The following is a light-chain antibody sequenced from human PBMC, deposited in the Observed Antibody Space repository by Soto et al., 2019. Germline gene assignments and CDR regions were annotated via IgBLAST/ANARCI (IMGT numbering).Light chain of an antibody. Sequence: ENLLTQSPGTLSLSPGEGATLSCRASRGVSANYLAWYQQKPGQAPTLLIYGASIRAAGIPDRFSGSGSGTDFTLTIRILEPDYFAVYYCQQYGSSPRTFGQGTKVEIK. V-gene: IGKV3-20*01. J-gene: IGKJ1*01. CDR1: RGVSANY. CDR2: GAS. CDR3: QQYGSSPRT.